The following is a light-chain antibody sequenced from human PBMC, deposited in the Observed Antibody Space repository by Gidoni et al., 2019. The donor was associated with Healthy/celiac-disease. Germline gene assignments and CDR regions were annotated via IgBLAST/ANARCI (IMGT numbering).Light chain of an antibody. CDR1: QSISSC. V-gene: IGKV1-39*01. CDR3: QQSYSTPVT. J-gene: IGKJ4*01. Sequence: DIQMTQSPSSLSASVGDRVTITSRASQSISSCLNWYQQKPGKAPKLLIYAASSLQSGVPSRFSGSGSGTDFTLTISSLQPEDVATYYCQQSYSTPVTFGGGTKLEIK. CDR2: AAS.